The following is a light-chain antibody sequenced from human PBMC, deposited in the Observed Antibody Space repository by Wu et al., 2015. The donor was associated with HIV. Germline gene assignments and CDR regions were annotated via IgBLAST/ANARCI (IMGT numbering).Light chain of an antibody. CDR2: DAS. J-gene: IGKJ1*01. CDR1: QSVSSY. CDR3: QHYSTSPWT. Sequence: EIVLTQSPATLSLSPGERATLSCRASQSVSSYLAWYQQKPGQAPRLLIYDASNRATAIPARFSGSGSGTDFTLTISSLEPEDFAVYFCQHYSTSPWTFGQGTKVEI. V-gene: IGKV3-11*01.